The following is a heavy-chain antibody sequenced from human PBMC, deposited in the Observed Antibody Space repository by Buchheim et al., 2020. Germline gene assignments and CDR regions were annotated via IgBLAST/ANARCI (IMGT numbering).Heavy chain of an antibody. D-gene: IGHD1-26*01. V-gene: IGHV3-30*18. CDR3: AKDGGGSLFDYYYYGMDV. Sequence: QVQLVESGGGVVQPGRSLRLSCAASGFTFSSYGMHWVRQAPGKGLEWVAVISYDGSNKYYADSVKGRFTISRDNSKNTLYLQMNSLRAEDTAVYYCAKDGGGSLFDYYYYGMDVWGQGTT. CDR1: GFTFSSYG. CDR2: ISYDGSNK. J-gene: IGHJ6*02.